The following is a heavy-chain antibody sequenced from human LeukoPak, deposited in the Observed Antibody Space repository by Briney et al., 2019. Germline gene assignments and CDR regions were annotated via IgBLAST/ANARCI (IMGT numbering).Heavy chain of an antibody. V-gene: IGHV1-2*02. CDR1: GYTFAGYY. D-gene: IGHD3-22*01. CDR2: INPNSGGT. Sequence: ASVKVSCKASGYTFAGYYMHWVRQAPGQGLEWMGWINPNSGGTNYAQKFQGRVTMTRDTSISTAYMELSRLRSDDTAVYYCASLGLGSSGYSFDYWGQGTLVTVSP. CDR3: ASLGLGSSGYSFDY. J-gene: IGHJ4*02.